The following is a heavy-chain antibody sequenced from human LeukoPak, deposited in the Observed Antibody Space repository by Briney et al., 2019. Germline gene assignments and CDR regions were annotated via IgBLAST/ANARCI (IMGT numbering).Heavy chain of an antibody. V-gene: IGHV3-30*04. D-gene: IGHD6-6*01. CDR1: GFTFSSYA. J-gene: IGHJ4*02. CDR3: ARDVGSSSRFDY. CDR2: ISYDGSNK. Sequence: GSLRLSCAASGFTFSSYAMHWVRQAPGKGLEWVAVISYDGSNKYYADSVKGRFTISRDNSKNTLYLQMNSLRAEDTAVYYCARDVGSSSRFDYWGQGTLVTVSS.